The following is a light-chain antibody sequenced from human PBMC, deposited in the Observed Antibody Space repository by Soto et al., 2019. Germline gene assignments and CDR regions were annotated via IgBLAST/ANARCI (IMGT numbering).Light chain of an antibody. CDR2: DAS. J-gene: IGKJ2*01. CDR1: QSVSSY. V-gene: IGKV3-11*01. CDR3: QQRSNWPPYT. Sequence: EIVLTQSPATLSLSPGERATLSCRASQSVSSYLAWYQQKPGQAPRILIYDASNRATGIPARFSGSGSGTEFTLTISSLEPEDFAVYYCQQRSNWPPYTFGQGTKLEIK.